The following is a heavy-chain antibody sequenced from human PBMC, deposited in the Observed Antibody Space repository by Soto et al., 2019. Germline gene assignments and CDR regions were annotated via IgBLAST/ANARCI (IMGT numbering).Heavy chain of an antibody. J-gene: IGHJ4*02. Sequence: EVQLVESGGGLVLPGGSLRLSCAASGFTFSSYWMHWVRQAPGKGLVWVSRINNDGSTTGYADSVKGRFTISRDNAKNTLYLQMSSLTAEDTAVYYCATVALGAWGVFDYWGQGTLVTVSS. CDR1: GFTFSSYW. CDR3: ATVALGAWGVFDY. V-gene: IGHV3-74*01. D-gene: IGHD3-16*01. CDR2: INNDGSTT.